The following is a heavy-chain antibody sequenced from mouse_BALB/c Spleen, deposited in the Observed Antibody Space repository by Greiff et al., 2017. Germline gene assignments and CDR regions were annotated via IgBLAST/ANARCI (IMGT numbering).Heavy chain of an antibody. D-gene: IGHD2-3*01. CDR3: ARGIYDGYAWFAY. J-gene: IGHJ3*01. CDR2: ISYSGST. CDR1: GYSITSDYA. Sequence: ESGPGLVKPSQSLSLTCTVTGYSITSDYAWNWIRQFPGNKLEWMGYISYSGSTSYNPSLKSRISITRDTSKNQFFLQLNSVTTEDTATYYCARGIYDGYAWFAYWGQGTLVTVSA. V-gene: IGHV3-2*02.